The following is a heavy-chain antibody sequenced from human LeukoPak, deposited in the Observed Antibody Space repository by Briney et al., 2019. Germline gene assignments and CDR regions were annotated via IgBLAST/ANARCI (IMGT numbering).Heavy chain of an antibody. CDR2: IRGSGGST. Sequence: PGGSLRLSCAASGFTFRTYAMSWVRQAPGQGLEWVSGIRGSGGSTDYADSVKGRFTISRDNSKNTVYLEVNRLRPEDTAVYYCAKHSTTYYHFDYWGQGTLVTVS. CDR3: AKHSTTYYHFDY. J-gene: IGHJ4*02. V-gene: IGHV3-23*01. D-gene: IGHD2/OR15-2a*01. CDR1: GFTFRTYA.